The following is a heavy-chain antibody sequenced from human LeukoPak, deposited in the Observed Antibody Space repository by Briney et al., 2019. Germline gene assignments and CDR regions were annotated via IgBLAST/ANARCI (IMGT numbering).Heavy chain of an antibody. J-gene: IGHJ6*02. V-gene: IGHV4-34*01. D-gene: IGHD6-13*01. CDR1: GGSFSGYY. Sequence: SETLSLTCAVYGGSFSGYYWSWIRQPPGKGLEWIGEINHSGSTNYNPSLKSRVTISVDTSKNQFSLKLSSVTAADTAVYYCARSRLVTGYSSSWYDYYYYYGMDVWGQGTTVTVSS. CDR3: ARSRLVTGYSSSWYDYYYYYGMDV. CDR2: INHSGST.